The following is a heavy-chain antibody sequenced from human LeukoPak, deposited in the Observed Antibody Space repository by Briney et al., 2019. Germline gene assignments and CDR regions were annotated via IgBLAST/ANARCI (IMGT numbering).Heavy chain of an antibody. J-gene: IGHJ5*02. CDR2: IYYSGST. V-gene: IGHV4-59*01. CDR1: GGSISSYY. D-gene: IGHD2-15*01. CDR3: ARGPPDWMTPLGDWFDP. Sequence: SETLSLTCTVSGGSISSYYWSWIRQPPGKGLEWIGYIYYSGSTNYNPSLKSRVTISVETSKNEFSLKLSSVTAADTAVYYCARGPPDWMTPLGDWFDPWGQGTLVTVSS.